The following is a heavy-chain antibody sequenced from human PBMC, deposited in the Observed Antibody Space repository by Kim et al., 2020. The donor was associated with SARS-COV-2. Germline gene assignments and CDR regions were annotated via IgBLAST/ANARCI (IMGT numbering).Heavy chain of an antibody. D-gene: IGHD3-3*01. CDR2: IVVGSGNT. J-gene: IGHJ4*02. CDR1: GFTFTSSA. V-gene: IGHV1-58*02. CDR3: AAVLRSTTTTHHGDY. Sequence: SVKVSCKASGFTFTSSAMQWVRQARGQRLEWIGWIVVGSGNTNYAQKFQERVTITRDMSTSTAYMELSSLRSEDTAVYYCAAVLRSTTTTHHGDYWGQGTLVTVSS.